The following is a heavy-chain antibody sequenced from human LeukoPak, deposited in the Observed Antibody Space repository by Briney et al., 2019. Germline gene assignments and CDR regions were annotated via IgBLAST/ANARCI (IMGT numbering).Heavy chain of an antibody. J-gene: IGHJ6*03. CDR3: ASPPNDYGGNSGGHYYYMDV. D-gene: IGHD4-23*01. V-gene: IGHV3-30-3*01. CDR1: GFTFSSYA. CDR2: ISYGGSNK. Sequence: GGSLRLSCAASGFTFSSYAMHWVRQAPGKGLEWVAVISYGGSNKYYADSVKGRSTISRDNSKNTLYLQMNSLRAEDTAVYYCASPPNDYGGNSGGHYYYMDVWGKGTTVTVSS.